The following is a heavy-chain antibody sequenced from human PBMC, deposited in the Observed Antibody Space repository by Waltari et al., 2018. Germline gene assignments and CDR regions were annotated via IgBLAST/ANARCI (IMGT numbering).Heavy chain of an antibody. D-gene: IGHD4-17*01. CDR2: IYHGGST. Sequence: QVHLQQSGAGLLRPSQTLSLTCTVYGGSSSAFYWSWIRQAPGKGLEWLGEIYHGGSTNYNPPLRSRVTISVDTSKNQVSLNLKSVTAADTAVYYCARVVFGDFLGGWFDSWGRGTRVTVSS. CDR1: GGSSSAFY. J-gene: IGHJ5*01. CDR3: ARVVFGDFLGGWFDS. V-gene: IGHV4-34*01.